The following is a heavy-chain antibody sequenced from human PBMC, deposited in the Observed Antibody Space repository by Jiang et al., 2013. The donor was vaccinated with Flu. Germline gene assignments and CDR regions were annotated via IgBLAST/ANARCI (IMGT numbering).Heavy chain of an antibody. V-gene: IGHV2-70*01. CDR3: ARARIAARPAQGDYFYYYMDV. J-gene: IGHJ6*03. CDR2: IDWDDDK. D-gene: IGHD6-6*01. Sequence: KPTQTLTLTCTFSGFSLSTSGMSVSWIRQPPGKALEWLALIDWDDDKYYSTSLKTRLTVPKDTSKNQVVLTMTNMDPVDTATYYRARARIAARPAQGDYFYYYMDVWGKGTTVTVSS. CDR1: GFSLSTSGMS.